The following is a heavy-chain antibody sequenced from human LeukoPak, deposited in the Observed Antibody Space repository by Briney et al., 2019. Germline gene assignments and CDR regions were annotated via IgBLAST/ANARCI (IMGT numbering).Heavy chain of an antibody. J-gene: IGHJ4*02. V-gene: IGHV3-23*01. CDR3: AKETGYSSGWPAYFDY. CDR2: ISGSGGST. Sequence: GGSLRLSCAASGFTFSSYAMSWVRQAPGKGLEWVSAISGSGGSTYYADSVKGRFTISRDNSKNTLYLQMNSLRAEDTAVYYCAKETGYSSGWPAYFDYWGQGTLVTVSS. D-gene: IGHD6-19*01. CDR1: GFTFSSYA.